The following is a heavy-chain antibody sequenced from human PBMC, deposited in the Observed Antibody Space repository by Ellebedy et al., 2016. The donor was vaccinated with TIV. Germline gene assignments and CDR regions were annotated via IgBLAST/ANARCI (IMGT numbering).Heavy chain of an antibody. D-gene: IGHD3-10*01. Sequence: GGSLRLXXAASGFNFTRYGMHWVRQAPGKGLDWVAVIWYDGSYKFYGDSVKARFTISRDNSKNTLYLQMDSLRAEDTAVYYCARDPRLYGSGSYYPISYWGQGTLVTVSS. J-gene: IGHJ4*02. V-gene: IGHV3-33*01. CDR2: IWYDGSYK. CDR1: GFNFTRYG. CDR3: ARDPRLYGSGSYYPISY.